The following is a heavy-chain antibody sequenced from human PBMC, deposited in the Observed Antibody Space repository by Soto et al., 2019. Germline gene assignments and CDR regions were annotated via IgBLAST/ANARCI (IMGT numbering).Heavy chain of an antibody. CDR3: ASTTPDTARDFYYYYMDV. CDR2: IWYDGSNK. D-gene: IGHD5-18*01. J-gene: IGHJ6*03. CDR1: GFTFSSYG. V-gene: IGHV3-33*01. Sequence: GGSLRLSCAASGFTFSSYGMHWVRQAPGKGLEWVAVIWYDGSNKYYADSVKGRFTISRDNSKNTLYLQMNSLRAEDTAVYYCASTTPDTARDFYYYYMDVWGKGTTVTVSS.